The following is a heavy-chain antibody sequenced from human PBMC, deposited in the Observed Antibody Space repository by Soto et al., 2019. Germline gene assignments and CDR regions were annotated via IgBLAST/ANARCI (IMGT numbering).Heavy chain of an antibody. CDR3: ASPQGAHLNYFYGMDV. CDR1: GFTFSSFV. J-gene: IGHJ6*02. Sequence: QVQLVESGGGVVQPGRSLRLSCAASGFTFSSFVMHWVRQAPGKGLEWVAFIAYDGSNKHYADSVKGRFTISRDNSNNTLSLQMNSLRVQDTAVYDCASPQGAHLNYFYGMDVWGQGTTVTVSS. V-gene: IGHV3-30-3*01. CDR2: IAYDGSNK.